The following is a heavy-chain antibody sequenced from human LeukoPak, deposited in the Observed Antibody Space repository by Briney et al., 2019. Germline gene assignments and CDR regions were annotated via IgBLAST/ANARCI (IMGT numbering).Heavy chain of an antibody. J-gene: IGHJ5*02. V-gene: IGHV4-30-4*02. D-gene: IGHD2-2*03. CDR3: ARGVDIVVVLADEGGRWFDP. CDR1: GGSISSGDYY. Sequence: SDTLSLTCTVSGGSISSGDYYGSWLRPPPGKGLEWFGYIYYSGSTYYNPSLKSPVTISVDTSKNQFSLRLSSVTAADTAVYYCARGVDIVVVLADEGGRWFDPWGQGTLVTVS. CDR2: IYYSGST.